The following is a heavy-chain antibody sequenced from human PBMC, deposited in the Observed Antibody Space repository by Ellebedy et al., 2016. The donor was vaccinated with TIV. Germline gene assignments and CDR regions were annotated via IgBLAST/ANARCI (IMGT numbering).Heavy chain of an antibody. Sequence: GESLKISCAASGFTFSSYGMHWVRQAPGKGLEWVAFIRYDGSNKYYADSVKGRFTISRDNSKNTLYLQMNSLRAEDTAVYYCAKAANWGSGRSGGPDYWGQGTLVTVSS. J-gene: IGHJ4*02. CDR3: AKAANWGSGRSGGPDY. V-gene: IGHV3-30*02. CDR1: GFTFSSYG. CDR2: IRYDGSNK. D-gene: IGHD7-27*01.